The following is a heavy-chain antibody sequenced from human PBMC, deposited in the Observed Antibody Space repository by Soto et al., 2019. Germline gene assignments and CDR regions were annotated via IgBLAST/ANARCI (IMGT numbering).Heavy chain of an antibody. Sequence: QVQLVESGGGVVQPGRSLRLSCAASGFTFSSYGMHWVRQAPGKGLEWVAVIWYDGSNKYYADSVKGRFTISRDNSKNTLYLQMNSLRAEDTAVYYCARDLDGSGYQGCVYWGQGTLVTVSS. CDR3: ARDLDGSGYQGCVY. D-gene: IGHD3-22*01. CDR1: GFTFSSYG. V-gene: IGHV3-33*01. J-gene: IGHJ4*02. CDR2: IWYDGSNK.